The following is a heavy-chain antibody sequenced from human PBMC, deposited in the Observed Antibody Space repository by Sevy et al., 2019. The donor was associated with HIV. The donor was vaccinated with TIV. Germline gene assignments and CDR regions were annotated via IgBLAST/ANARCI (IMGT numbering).Heavy chain of an antibody. D-gene: IGHD3-10*01. V-gene: IGHV4-59*01. CDR3: ARGHVWFRWFDP. CDR1: GGSISSYY. J-gene: IGHJ5*02. Sequence: SETLSLTCTVSGGSISSYYWSWIRQPPGKGLEWIGYIYYSGSTNYNPSLKCRVTISVDTSKNQFSLKLSSVTAADTAVYYCARGHVWFRWFDPWGQGTLVTVSS. CDR2: IYYSGST.